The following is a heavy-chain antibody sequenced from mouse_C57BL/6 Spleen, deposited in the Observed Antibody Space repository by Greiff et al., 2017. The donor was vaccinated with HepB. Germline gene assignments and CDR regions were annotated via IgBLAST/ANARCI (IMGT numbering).Heavy chain of an antibody. CDR1: GYTFTDYY. CDR2: INPNNGGT. V-gene: IGHV1-26*01. J-gene: IGHJ2*01. Sequence: EVQLQQSGPELVKPGASVKISCKASGYTFTDYYMNWVKQSHGKSLEWIGDINPNNGGTSYNQKFKGKATLTVDKSSSTAYMELRSLTSEDSAVYYCARSPDYCDYWGQGTTLPVSS. CDR3: ARSPDYCDY.